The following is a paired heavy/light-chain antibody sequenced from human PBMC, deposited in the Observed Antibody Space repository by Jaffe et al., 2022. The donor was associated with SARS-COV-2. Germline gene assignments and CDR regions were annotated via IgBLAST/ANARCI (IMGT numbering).Light chain of an antibody. CDR3: QQYGSSPYT. CDR1: QSVNSNY. CDR2: VAS. V-gene: IGKV3-20*01. J-gene: IGKJ2*01. Sequence: EVVLTQSPVTLSLSPGERATLSCRASQSVNSNYLAWYQQKPGQAPRLLISVASSRATGIPDRFSGSKSGTDFTLTISRLEPEDFAVYYCQQYGSSPYTFGQGTKLEI.
Heavy chain of an antibody. V-gene: IGHV2-5*02. J-gene: IGHJ4*02. Sequence: QITLKESGPTLVKPTQTLTLTCTFSGFSLSTNGVAVGWIRQPPGKGLEWVALIFWDDDKRYSPSLRNRLTITKDTSKNQVVLTMTTMDPVDTATYYCAHLEFPQDILRFWGQGTLVTVSS. D-gene: IGHD3-9*01. CDR2: IFWDDDK. CDR3: AHLEFPQDILRF. CDR1: GFSLSTNGVA.